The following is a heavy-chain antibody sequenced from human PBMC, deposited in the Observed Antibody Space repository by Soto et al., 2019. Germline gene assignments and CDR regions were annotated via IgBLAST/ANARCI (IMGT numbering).Heavy chain of an antibody. V-gene: IGHV3-49*03. D-gene: IGHD3-22*01. CDR1: GFTFGDYA. CDR2: IRSKTYGGTT. CDR3: AREANYYDSSGYYLLTYFDY. J-gene: IGHJ4*02. Sequence: GGSLRLSCTASGFTFGDYAMSWFRQAPGKGLEWVGFIRSKTYGGTTEYAAPVKGRFTISRDDSKSIAYLQMNSLKTEDTAVYYCAREANYYDSSGYYLLTYFDYWGQGTLVTVSS.